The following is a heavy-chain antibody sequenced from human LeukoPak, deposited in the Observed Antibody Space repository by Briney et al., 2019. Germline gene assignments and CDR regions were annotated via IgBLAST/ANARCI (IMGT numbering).Heavy chain of an antibody. J-gene: IGHJ4*02. D-gene: IGHD5-12*01. CDR2: ISSSSSTI. CDR3: ASEDEATIIGY. V-gene: IGHV3-48*01. Sequence: GGSLRLSCAASGFTFSSYSMNWVRQAPGKGLEWVSYISSSSSTIYYADSVKGRFTISRDNAKNSLYLQMNSLRAEDTAVYYCASEDEATIIGYWGQGTLVTVSS. CDR1: GFTFSSYS.